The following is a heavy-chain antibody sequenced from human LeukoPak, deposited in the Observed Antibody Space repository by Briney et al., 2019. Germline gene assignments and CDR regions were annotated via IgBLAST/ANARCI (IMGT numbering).Heavy chain of an antibody. CDR3: ARYYYGSGSYKSDNWFDP. CDR2: IYYSGST. V-gene: IGHV4-59*01. Sequence: SETLSLTCTVSGGSISSYYWSWIRQPPGKGLEWIGYIYYSGSTNYNPSLKSRVTISVDTSKNQFSLKLSSVTAADTAVYCCARYYYGSGSYKSDNWFDPWGQGTLVTVSS. D-gene: IGHD3-10*01. CDR1: GGSISSYY. J-gene: IGHJ5*02.